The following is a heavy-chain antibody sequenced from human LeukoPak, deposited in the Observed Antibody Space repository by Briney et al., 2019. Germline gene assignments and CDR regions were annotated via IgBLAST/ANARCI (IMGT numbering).Heavy chain of an antibody. Sequence: PSETLSLTCAVSGYSISSGYYWGWIRQPPGKGLEWIGSIYHSGSTYYNPSLKSRVTISVDTSKNQFSLKLSSVTAADTAVYYCARDRGLGSHLYYFDYWGQGTLVTVSS. CDR1: GYSISSGYY. CDR2: IYHSGST. J-gene: IGHJ4*02. CDR3: ARDRGLGSHLYYFDY. D-gene: IGHD1-26*01. V-gene: IGHV4-38-2*02.